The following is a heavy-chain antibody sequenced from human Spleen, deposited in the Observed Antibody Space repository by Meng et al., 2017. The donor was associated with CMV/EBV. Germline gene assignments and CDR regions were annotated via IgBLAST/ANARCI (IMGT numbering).Heavy chain of an antibody. CDR2: ISSSSTYI. CDR1: GFPFSSYR. D-gene: IGHD1-20*01. V-gene: IGHV3-21*01. Sequence: GGFLRLPCDASGFPFSSYRMNWVRQAPGKGLEWVSFISSSSTYIYYADSLKGRFTISRDNAKKSLYLQMNSLRAEDTAVYYCARGRAHNWNYFDFWGQGTLVTVSS. J-gene: IGHJ4*02. CDR3: ARGRAHNWNYFDF.